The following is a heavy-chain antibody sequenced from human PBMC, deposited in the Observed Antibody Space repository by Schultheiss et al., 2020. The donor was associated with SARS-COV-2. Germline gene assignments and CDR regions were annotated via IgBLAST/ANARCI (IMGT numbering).Heavy chain of an antibody. CDR1: GFTFSSYA. CDR2: ISSSSSTI. CDR3: CGWFDP. V-gene: IGHV3-48*04. Sequence: GGSLRLSCAASGFTFSSYAMSWVRQAPGKGLEWVSYISSSSSTIYYADSVKGRFTISRDNAKNSLYLQMNSLRAEDTAVYYCCGWFDPWGQGTLVTVSS. J-gene: IGHJ5*02.